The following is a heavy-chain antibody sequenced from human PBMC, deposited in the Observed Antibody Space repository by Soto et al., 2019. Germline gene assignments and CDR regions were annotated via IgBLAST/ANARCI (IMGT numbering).Heavy chain of an antibody. CDR1: GYAFTTYG. CDR2: ISAHNGNT. CDR3: ARGRYGDY. V-gene: IGHV1-18*01. J-gene: IGHJ4*02. Sequence: QVHLVQSGAEVKKPGASVKVSCKGSGYAFTTYGITWVRQAPGQGLEWMGWISAHNGNTIYAHKRQGRVTVTRDTSTSTAYMELRSLRSDGTAVYYCARGRYGDYWGQGALVSVSS. D-gene: IGHD1-1*01.